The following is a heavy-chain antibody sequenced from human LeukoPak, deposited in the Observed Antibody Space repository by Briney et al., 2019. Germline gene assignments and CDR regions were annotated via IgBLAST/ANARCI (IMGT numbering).Heavy chain of an antibody. J-gene: IGHJ5*02. Sequence: GGSLRLSCAASGFTYSTYAMSWVRQAPGKGLEWVSAISASGGTTYYADSVKGRFTISRDNSKNTLYLQMSGLRAEDTAVYYCAKEPREYCSSTSCPNWIDPWGQGTLVTVSS. V-gene: IGHV3-23*01. D-gene: IGHD2-2*01. CDR1: GFTYSTYA. CDR2: ISASGGTT. CDR3: AKEPREYCSSTSCPNWIDP.